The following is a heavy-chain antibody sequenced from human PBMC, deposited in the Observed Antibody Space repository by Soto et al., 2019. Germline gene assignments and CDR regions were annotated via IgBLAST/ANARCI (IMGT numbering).Heavy chain of an antibody. CDR2: INHSGST. Sequence: SETLSLTCAVYGGSFIGYYWSWIRQPPGKGLEWIGKINHSGSTNYNPSLKSRVTISVDTSKNQFSLKLNSVTAADTAVYYCARGGSYDILTGYPYQLEFDHWGQGTLVTVSS. CDR1: GGSFIGYY. V-gene: IGHV4-34*01. CDR3: ARGGSYDILTGYPYQLEFDH. D-gene: IGHD3-9*01. J-gene: IGHJ4*02.